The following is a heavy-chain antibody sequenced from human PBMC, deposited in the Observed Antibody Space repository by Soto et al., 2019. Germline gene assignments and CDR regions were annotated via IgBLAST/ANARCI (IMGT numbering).Heavy chain of an antibody. Sequence: PGGSLRLSCAASGFTFSSYDMHWVRQATGKGLEWVSAIGTAGDTYYPGSVKGRFTISRENAKNSLFFQMNSLRAGDTALYYFARGQLLDQVPAAPYYYYGMDVGGQGTTVTVSS. CDR2: IGTAGDT. J-gene: IGHJ6*02. D-gene: IGHD2-2*01. CDR1: GFTFSSYD. V-gene: IGHV3-13*01. CDR3: ARGQLLDQVPAAPYYYYGMDV.